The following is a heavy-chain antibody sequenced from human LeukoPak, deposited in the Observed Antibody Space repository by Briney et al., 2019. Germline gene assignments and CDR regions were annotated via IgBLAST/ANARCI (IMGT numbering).Heavy chain of an antibody. D-gene: IGHD5-18*01. CDR1: VGSISSYY. Sequence: PSETLSLTCTVCVGSISSYYWSWIRQPPGKGLEWIGYIYYSGSTNYNPSLKSRVTISVDTSKNQFSLKLSSVTAADTAVYYCARDVTAMAYFDYWGQGTLVTVSS. CDR3: ARDVTAMAYFDY. J-gene: IGHJ4*02. CDR2: IYYSGST. V-gene: IGHV4-59*01.